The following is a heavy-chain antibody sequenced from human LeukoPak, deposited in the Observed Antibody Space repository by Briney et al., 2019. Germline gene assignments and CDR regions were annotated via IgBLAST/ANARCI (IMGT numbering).Heavy chain of an antibody. CDR1: GGSFSGYY. CDR2: INHSGST. V-gene: IGHV4-34*01. D-gene: IGHD6-19*01. J-gene: IGHJ4*02. Sequence: PSETLSLTCAVYGGSFSGYYWSWIRQPPGKGLEWIGEINHSGSTNYNPSLKSRVTISVDTSKNQFSLKLSSVTAADTAVYYCARDSSGWSGTFDYWGQGTLVTVSS. CDR3: ARDSSGWSGTFDY.